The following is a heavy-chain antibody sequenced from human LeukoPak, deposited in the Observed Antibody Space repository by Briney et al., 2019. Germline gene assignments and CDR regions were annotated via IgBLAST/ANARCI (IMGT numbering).Heavy chain of an antibody. CDR3: ARGGEVGGTGSRFDY. Sequence: SETLSLTCNVSDGSISRYYWSWIRQPAGKGLEWIGRVYTSGSTNYNPSLKSRVTMSVETSKSQFSLKLSSVTAADTAIYYCARGGEVGGTGSRFDYWGQGTLVTVSS. CDR2: VYTSGST. D-gene: IGHD1-26*01. CDR1: DGSISRYY. V-gene: IGHV4-4*07. J-gene: IGHJ4*02.